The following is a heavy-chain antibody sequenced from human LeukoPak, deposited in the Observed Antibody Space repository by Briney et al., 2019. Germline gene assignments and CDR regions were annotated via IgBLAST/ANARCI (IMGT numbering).Heavy chain of an antibody. V-gene: IGHV3-23*01. J-gene: IGHJ4*02. CDR3: AKDVGKWQSLHFFDY. D-gene: IGHD1-26*01. CDR2: SSGSCART. Sequence: WGSLRLSCLTSGFTLSTNAMSWGRQAPGKGQELVSGSSGSCARTYYANSFKSRFTTSRDDSRKTRYLQMNSLISAAAAVDYSAKDVGKWQSLHFFDYWGQGTLVTVSS. CDR1: GFTLSTNA.